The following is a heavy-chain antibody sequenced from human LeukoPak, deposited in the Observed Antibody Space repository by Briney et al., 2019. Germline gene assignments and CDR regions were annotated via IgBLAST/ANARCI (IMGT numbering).Heavy chain of an antibody. V-gene: IGHV1-2*02. CDR2: INPNSGGT. CDR3: ARETIFGVVIPFDY. Sequence: ASVKVSCKASGYTFTGYYMHWVRQAPGQGLEWMGWINPNSGGTNYAQKFQGRVTMTRDTSISTAYMELSRLRSDDTAVYYCARETIFGVVIPFDYWGQGTLVTASS. J-gene: IGHJ4*02. CDR1: GYTFTGYY. D-gene: IGHD3-3*01.